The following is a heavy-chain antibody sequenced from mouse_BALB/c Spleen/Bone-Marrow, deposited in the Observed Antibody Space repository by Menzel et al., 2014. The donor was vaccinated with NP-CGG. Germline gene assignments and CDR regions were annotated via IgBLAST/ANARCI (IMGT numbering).Heavy chain of an antibody. J-gene: IGHJ1*01. D-gene: IGHD1-1*01. V-gene: IGHV14-3*02. Sequence: VHVKQSGAELVKPGASVKMSCTASGFNIKDTYMHWVKERPEQGLEWIGRINTANGNTKYDPKFQGKATITADTSSNTAYLQLSSLASEDTSFYYCVYGRDWYFDVWGAGTTVTVSS. CDR3: VYGRDWYFDV. CDR2: INTANGNT. CDR1: GFNIKDTY.